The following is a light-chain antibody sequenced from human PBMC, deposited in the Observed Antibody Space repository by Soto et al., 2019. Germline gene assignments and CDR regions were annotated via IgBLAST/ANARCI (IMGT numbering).Light chain of an antibody. CDR3: CSYAGSSTLV. Sequence: QSVLTQPASVSGSPGQSITISCTGTSSDVGSYNLVSWYQQHPGKAPKLMIYAVSKRPSGVSNRCAGSKSGNTASLTISGLQDEDEADYYCCSYAGSSTLVFGGGTKLAVL. J-gene: IGLJ3*02. V-gene: IGLV2-23*02. CDR1: SSDVGSYNL. CDR2: AVS.